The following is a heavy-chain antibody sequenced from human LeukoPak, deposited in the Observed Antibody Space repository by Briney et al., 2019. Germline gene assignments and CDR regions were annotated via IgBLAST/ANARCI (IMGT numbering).Heavy chain of an antibody. CDR3: ATLRRYGSGTNYPPGYFDY. Sequence: SETLSLTCNVSGGSISTYFWSWIRQPPGKGLEWAGTFYYSGRTYYNPSLKSRVSLSVDTSQNLFSLHLNSVTAADTAVYYCATLRRYGSGTNYPPGYFDYWGQGTLVSVSS. CDR1: GGSISTYF. V-gene: IGHV4-59*04. J-gene: IGHJ4*02. CDR2: FYYSGRT. D-gene: IGHD3-10*01.